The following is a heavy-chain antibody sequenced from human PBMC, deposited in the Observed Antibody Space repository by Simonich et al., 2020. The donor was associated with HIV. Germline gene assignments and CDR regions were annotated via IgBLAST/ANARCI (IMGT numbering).Heavy chain of an antibody. J-gene: IGHJ4*02. CDR2: INHSRRT. CDR3: ARGFYQRLYYFDY. CDR1: GGSFSGYY. V-gene: IGHV4-34*01. D-gene: IGHD2-2*01. Sequence: QVQLQQWGAGLLKPSETLSLTCAVYGGSFSGYYRSWIRQPPGKGLEWIGEINHSRRTNYNPSLKSRVTISVDTSKNQFSLKLSSVTAADTAVYYCARGFYQRLYYFDYWGQGTLVTVSS.